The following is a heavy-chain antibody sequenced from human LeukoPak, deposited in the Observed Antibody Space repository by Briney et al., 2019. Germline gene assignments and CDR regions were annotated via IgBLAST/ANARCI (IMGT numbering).Heavy chain of an antibody. CDR1: GFTLSIYS. Sequence: PGGSLRLSCTASGFTLSIYSMNWARQAPGKGLEWVSFISSSSDYIYYADSVKGRFTISRDNAKSSLYLQMNSLRAEDTAVYYCASGGYGAYYHYMDVWGKGTTVAVSS. CDR3: ASGGYGAYYHYMDV. CDR2: ISSSSDYI. D-gene: IGHD4/OR15-4a*01. J-gene: IGHJ6*03. V-gene: IGHV3-21*06.